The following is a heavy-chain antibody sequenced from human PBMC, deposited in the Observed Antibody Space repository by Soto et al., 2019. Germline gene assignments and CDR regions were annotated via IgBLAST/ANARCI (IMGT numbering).Heavy chain of an antibody. CDR2: MNPNSGNT. J-gene: IGHJ6*03. D-gene: IGHD6-6*01. CDR1: GYTFTSYD. Sequence: ASVKLSCKASGYTFTSYDSNWVLQATGQGLEWMGWMNPNSGNTGYAQKFQGRVTMTRNTSISTAYMELSSLRSEDTAVYYCARGGPSIAAQGYMDVWGKGTTVTVSS. CDR3: ARGGPSIAAQGYMDV. V-gene: IGHV1-8*01.